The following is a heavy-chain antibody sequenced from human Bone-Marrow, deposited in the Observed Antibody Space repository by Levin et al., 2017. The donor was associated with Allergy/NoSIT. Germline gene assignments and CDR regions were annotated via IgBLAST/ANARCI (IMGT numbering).Heavy chain of an antibody. CDR2: IIPIFGTA. CDR3: ARDRAHGDHTWAYYGMDV. V-gene: IGHV1-69*13. D-gene: IGHD4-17*01. J-gene: IGHJ6*02. CDR1: GGTFSSYA. Sequence: VASVKVSCKASGGTFSSYAISWVRQAPGQGLEWMGGIIPIFGTANYAQKFQGRVTITADESTSTAYMELSSLRSEDTAVYYCARDRAHGDHTWAYYGMDVWGQGTTVTVSS.